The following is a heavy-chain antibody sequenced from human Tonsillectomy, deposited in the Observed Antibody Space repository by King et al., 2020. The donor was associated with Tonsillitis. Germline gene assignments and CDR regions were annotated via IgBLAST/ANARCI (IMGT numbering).Heavy chain of an antibody. CDR1: GFIFSAYA. V-gene: IGHV3-30-3*01. CDR2: ISYDGINK. CDR3: ARGHYGSGGSYDFYYGLEG. Sequence: VQLVESGGGVVQPGRSLRLSCAASGFIFSAYAMHWVRQAPGKGLEWVAVISYDGINKYYADSVKGRFTISRDSSKNTLYLQMNSLRAEDSAVYYCARGHYGSGGSYDFYYGLEGGGQGITVSVS. D-gene: IGHD3-10*01. J-gene: IGHJ6*02.